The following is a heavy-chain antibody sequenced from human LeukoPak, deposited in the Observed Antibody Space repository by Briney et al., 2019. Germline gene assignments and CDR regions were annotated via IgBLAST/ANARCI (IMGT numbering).Heavy chain of an antibody. D-gene: IGHD5-12*01. J-gene: IGHJ4*02. CDR3: ARLGGYSAHDVAF. CDR2: IWYDGNTK. CDR1: GFSFSNYG. V-gene: IGHV3-33*01. Sequence: PGGSLRLSCAASGFSFSNYGMHWVRQAPGKGLEWVAIIWYDGNTKYYADSVKGRFTISRDNSKNTLYLQMNSLRTEDTAVYYCARLGGYSAHDVAFWGRGTLVTVSS.